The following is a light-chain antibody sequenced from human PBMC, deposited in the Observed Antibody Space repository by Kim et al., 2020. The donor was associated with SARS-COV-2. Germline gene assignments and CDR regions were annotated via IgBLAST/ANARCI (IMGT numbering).Light chain of an antibody. Sequence: ASVGDGVTITCRASQDIANYLAWYQQKPGKVPKLLVYAASALKSGVPSRFSGRRSGTDFTLTISNLQPEDAATYYCQKYDSAPWTFGQGTKVDIK. CDR3: QKYDSAPWT. CDR2: AAS. V-gene: IGKV1-27*01. J-gene: IGKJ1*01. CDR1: QDIANY.